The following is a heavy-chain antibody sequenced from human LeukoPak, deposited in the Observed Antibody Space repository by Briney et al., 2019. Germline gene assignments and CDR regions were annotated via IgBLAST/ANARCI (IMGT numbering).Heavy chain of an antibody. CDR2: ISGSGTYI. Sequence: PGGSPRLSCAASGFSFSSYSMNWVRQAPGKGLEWVSSISGSGTYIDYADSVRGRFTISRDNARSSLFLQMDNLRAEDSAVYFCARGGDWQRLKILNWFDPWGQGTLVTVSS. CDR1: GFSFSSYS. V-gene: IGHV3-21*01. J-gene: IGHJ5*02. CDR3: ARGGDWQRLKILNWFDP. D-gene: IGHD5-12*01.